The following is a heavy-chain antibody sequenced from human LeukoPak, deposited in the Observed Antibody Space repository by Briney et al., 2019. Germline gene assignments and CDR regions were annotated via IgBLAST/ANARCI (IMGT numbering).Heavy chain of an antibody. D-gene: IGHD6-19*01. J-gene: IGHJ4*02. Sequence: SETLSLTCAVSGGSISSGGYSWSWIRQPPGEGLEWIGYIYHSGSTYYNPSLKSRVTIAVDTSKNQFSLKLSSVTAADTAVYYCARGLIPSRQWLANFYFDYGGQGTLVTVSS. V-gene: IGHV4-30-2*01. CDR1: GGSISSGGYS. CDR2: IYHSGST. CDR3: ARGLIPSRQWLANFYFDY.